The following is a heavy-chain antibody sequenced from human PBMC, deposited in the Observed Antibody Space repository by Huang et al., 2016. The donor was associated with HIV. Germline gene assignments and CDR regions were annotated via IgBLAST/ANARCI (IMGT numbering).Heavy chain of an antibody. CDR1: GFSISSFW. Sequence: EVQLVESGGGLVQPGGSLRLSCAASGFSISSFWMHWVRQAPGKVLVWCSRINSDGSSTSYSAAVKGRFTISRDNAKNTLYRQMNSLRAEYTAVYYCARDPRIQSWLNFFDYWGQGTLVSVSS. D-gene: IGHD3-22*01. CDR3: ARDPRIQSWLNFFDY. V-gene: IGHV3-74*01. J-gene: IGHJ4*02. CDR2: INSDGSST.